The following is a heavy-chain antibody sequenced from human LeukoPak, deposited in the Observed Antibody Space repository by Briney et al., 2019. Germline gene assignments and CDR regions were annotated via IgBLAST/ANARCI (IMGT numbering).Heavy chain of an antibody. V-gene: IGHV1-8*01. CDR2: MNPNSGNT. CDR1: GYTFTSYD. CDR3: ARGLPMVRGVISPRWFDP. D-gene: IGHD3-10*01. J-gene: IGHJ5*02. Sequence: ASVKVSCKASGYTFTSYDINWVRQATGQGLEWMGWMNPNSGNTGYAQKFQGRVTMTRNTSISTAYMELSSLSSEDTAVYYCARGLPMVRGVISPRWFDPWGQGTLVTVSS.